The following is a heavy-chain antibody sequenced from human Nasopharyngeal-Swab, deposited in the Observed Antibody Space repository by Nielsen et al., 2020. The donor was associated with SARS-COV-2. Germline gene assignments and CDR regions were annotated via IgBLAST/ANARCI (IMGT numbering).Heavy chain of an antibody. D-gene: IGHD6-19*01. J-gene: IGHJ6*02. CDR2: ISYDGSNK. V-gene: IGHV3-30*03. CDR3: ARDLYRQQWPLYNYYGMDV. CDR1: GFTFSSYG. Sequence: GGSLRLSCAASGFTFSSYGMHWVRQAPGKGLEWVAVISYDGSNKYYADSVKGRFTISRDNSKNTLYLQMNSLRAEDTAVYYCARDLYRQQWPLYNYYGMDVWGQGTTVTVSS.